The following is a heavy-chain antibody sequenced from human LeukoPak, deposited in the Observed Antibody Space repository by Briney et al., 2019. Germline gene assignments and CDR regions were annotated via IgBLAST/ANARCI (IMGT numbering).Heavy chain of an antibody. V-gene: IGHV4-59*01. CDR3: ARGSIPTQNWFDP. Sequence: PSETLSLTCTVSGGSINNYFWNWIRQPPGKGLEWIGYMYYTGSSSYSPSLKSRVTISVDTSKNQCSLKLSSVTTADTAIYYCARGSIPTQNWFDPWGQGTPVTVSS. CDR2: MYYTGSS. J-gene: IGHJ5*02. CDR1: GGSINNYF. D-gene: IGHD2-2*01.